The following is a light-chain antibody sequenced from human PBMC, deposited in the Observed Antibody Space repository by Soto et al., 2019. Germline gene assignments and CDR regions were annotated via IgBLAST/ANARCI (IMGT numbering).Light chain of an antibody. CDR2: EVN. CDR3: SSYTSSSTLVV. V-gene: IGLV2-14*01. J-gene: IGLJ2*01. Sequence: QSALTQPASVSGSPGQSINISCTGTSSDVGGYNYVSWYQQHPGKAPKLMIYEVNNRPSGVSNRFSGSKSGNTASLTISGLQAEDEADYYCSSYTSSSTLVVFGGGTKVTVL. CDR1: SSDVGGYNY.